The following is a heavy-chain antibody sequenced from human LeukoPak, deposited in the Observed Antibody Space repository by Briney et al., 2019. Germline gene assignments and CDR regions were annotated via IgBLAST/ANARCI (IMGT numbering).Heavy chain of an antibody. CDR2: INPSGGST. J-gene: IGHJ6*02. D-gene: IGHD5-18*01. V-gene: IGHV1-46*01. Sequence: ASVKVSCKASGYTFTSYYMHWVRQAPGQGLEWMGIINPSGGSTSYAQKFQGRVTMTRDTSTSTVYMELSSLRSEDTAVYYCARDRKAIRYSYGYDLSDYYYGMDVWGQGTTVTVSS. CDR3: ARDRKAIRYSYGYDLSDYYYGMDV. CDR1: GYTFTSYY.